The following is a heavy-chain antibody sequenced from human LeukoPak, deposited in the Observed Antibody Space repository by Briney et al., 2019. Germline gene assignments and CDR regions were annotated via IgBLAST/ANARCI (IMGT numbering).Heavy chain of an antibody. CDR1: GFIFNSYA. V-gene: IGHV3-30*09. J-gene: IGHJ4*02. D-gene: IGHD3-9*01. CDR3: ARDPYEVLTGYYARLDS. Sequence: GGSLRLSCAASGFIFNSYAMHWVRQAPGKGLEWLAVISYDGSDRYNADSVQGRFAISRDNSKNTLYLQMYSLRVDDSAVYYGARDPYEVLTGYYARLDSWGQGTLVTVSS. CDR2: ISYDGSDR.